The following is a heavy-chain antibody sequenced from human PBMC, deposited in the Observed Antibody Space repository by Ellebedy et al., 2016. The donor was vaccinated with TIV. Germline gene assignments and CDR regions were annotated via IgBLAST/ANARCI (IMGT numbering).Heavy chain of an antibody. CDR3: AKEGYSSGWFG. V-gene: IGHV3-23*01. J-gene: IGHJ4*02. Sequence: PGGSLRLSCAASGFTFSSYAMSWVRQAPGKGLEWVSALSSSGGSTYYADSVKGRFTISRDNSKNTRYRQMNSLRAEDTAVYYCAKEGYSSGWFGWGQGTLVTVSS. CDR2: LSSSGGST. CDR1: GFTFSSYA. D-gene: IGHD6-19*01.